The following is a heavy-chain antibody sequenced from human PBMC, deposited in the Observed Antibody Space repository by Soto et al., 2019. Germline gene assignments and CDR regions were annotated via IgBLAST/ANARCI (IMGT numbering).Heavy chain of an antibody. CDR1: GYTFTSYY. V-gene: IGHV1-46*01. D-gene: IGHD2-15*01. CDR3: ARPYCSGGSCYPISFYYYGMDV. J-gene: IGHJ6*02. CDR2: INPSGGST. Sequence: ASVKVSCKASGYTFTSYYMHWVRQAPGQGLEWMGIINPSGGSTSYAQKFQGRVTMTRDTSTSTAYMELSSLRSEDTAVYYCARPYCSGGSCYPISFYYYGMDVWGQGTTVTVSS.